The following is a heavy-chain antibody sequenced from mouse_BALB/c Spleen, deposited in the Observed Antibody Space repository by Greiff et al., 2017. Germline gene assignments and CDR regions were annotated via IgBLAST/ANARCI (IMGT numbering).Heavy chain of an antibody. J-gene: IGHJ3*01. V-gene: IGHV2-6-4*01. CDR2: IWGGGST. CDR3: ARIPNPAYYRYDEVAY. D-gene: IGHD2-14*01. CDR1: GFSLSSYS. Sequence: VKLVESGPGLVAPSQSLSITCTVSGFSLSSYSVHWVRQPPGKGLEWLGMIWGGGSTDYNSALKTRLSISKDNPKSQVFLKMNSLQTDDTAMYYCARIPNPAYYRYDEVAYWGQGTLGTVSA.